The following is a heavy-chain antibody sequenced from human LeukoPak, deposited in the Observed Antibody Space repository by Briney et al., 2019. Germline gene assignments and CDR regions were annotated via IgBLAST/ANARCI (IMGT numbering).Heavy chain of an antibody. CDR2: ISYDGSNK. J-gene: IGHJ4*02. CDR3: ARPRGMATIQPFDY. D-gene: IGHD5-24*01. Sequence: PGGSLRLSCAASGFTFSSYAMHWVRQAPGKGLEWVAVISYDGSNKYYADSVKGRFTISRDNSKNTLYLQMNSLRAENTAVYYCARPRGMATIQPFDYWGQGTLVTVSS. CDR1: GFTFSSYA. V-gene: IGHV3-30*01.